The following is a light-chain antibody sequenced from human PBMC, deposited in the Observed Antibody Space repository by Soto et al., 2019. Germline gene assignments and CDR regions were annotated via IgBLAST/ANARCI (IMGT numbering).Light chain of an antibody. CDR3: SSYAGSSNV. Sequence: QSALTQPASVSGSPGQSITISCTGTSSDVGGYEYVSWYQQHPGKAPKLMIYAVSNRPSGVPDRFSGSKSGNTASLTVSGLQAEDEADYYCSSYAGSSNVFGTGTKLTVL. V-gene: IGLV2-8*01. CDR2: AVS. CDR1: SSDVGGYEY. J-gene: IGLJ1*01.